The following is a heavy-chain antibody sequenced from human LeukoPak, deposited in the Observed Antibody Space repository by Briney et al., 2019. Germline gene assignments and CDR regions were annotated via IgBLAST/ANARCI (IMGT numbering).Heavy chain of an antibody. CDR3: ARVLSNGWAGFDY. CDR1: GGSISNYY. V-gene: IGHV4-59*01. J-gene: IGHJ4*02. D-gene: IGHD6-19*01. CDR2: IYYSGTT. Sequence: SETLSLTCTVSGGSISNYYWTWLRQPPGKGLEWIAHIYYSGTTNYNPSLKSRVTISVDTSKNQFSLKLSSVTAADTAVYYCARVLSNGWAGFDYWDQGALVTVSS.